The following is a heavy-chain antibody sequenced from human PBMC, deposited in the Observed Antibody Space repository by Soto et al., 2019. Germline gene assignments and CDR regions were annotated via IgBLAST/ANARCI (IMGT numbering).Heavy chain of an antibody. CDR1: GFTFSSYA. CDR2: ISGSGGST. CDR3: AKGRSSGWYYNWFDP. J-gene: IGHJ5*02. V-gene: IGHV3-23*01. Sequence: GGSLRLSCAASGFTFSSYAMSWVRQAPGKGLERVSAISGSGGSTYYADSVKGRFTISRDNSKNTLYLQMNSLRAEDTAVYYCAKGRSSGWYYNWFDPWGQGTLVTVSS. D-gene: IGHD6-19*01.